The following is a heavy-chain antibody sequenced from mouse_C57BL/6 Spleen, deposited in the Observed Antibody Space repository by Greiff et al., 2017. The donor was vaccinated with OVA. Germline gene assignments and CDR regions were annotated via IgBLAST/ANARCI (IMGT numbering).Heavy chain of an antibody. V-gene: IGHV14-3*01. CDR1: GFNIKNTY. D-gene: IGHD2-5*01. CDR2: IDPANGNT. J-gene: IGHJ4*01. CDR3: ASPYYSNDYAMDY. Sequence: VQLQQPVAELVRPGASVKLSCTASGFNIKNTYMHWVKQRPEQGLEWIGRIDPANGNTKYAPKFQGKATITADTSSNTAYLQLSSLTSEDTAIYYCASPYYSNDYAMDYWGQGTSVTVSS.